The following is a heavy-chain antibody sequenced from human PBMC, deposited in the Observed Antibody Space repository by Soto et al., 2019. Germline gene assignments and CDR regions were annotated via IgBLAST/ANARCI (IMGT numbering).Heavy chain of an antibody. Sequence: LRLSCSVSGFTLNTYSMHWVRQAPGKGLEWVAVVSFDGVNKHYRDSVKGRFTISRDIAKNMLYLQMTSLRLEDTALYYCARDPDLIEAAGNYFDYWGQGTLVTVS. J-gene: IGHJ4*02. D-gene: IGHD6-13*01. V-gene: IGHV3-30-3*01. CDR3: ARDPDLIEAAGNYFDY. CDR1: GFTLNTYS. CDR2: VSFDGVNK.